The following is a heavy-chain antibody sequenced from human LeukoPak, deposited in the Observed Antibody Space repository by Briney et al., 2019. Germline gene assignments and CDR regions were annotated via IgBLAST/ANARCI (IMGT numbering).Heavy chain of an antibody. CDR1: GFTFTKYW. D-gene: IGHD6-6*01. J-gene: IGHJ4*02. CDR3: ASREGRSSSSEY. CDR2: IKQDGSDK. V-gene: IGHV3-7*01. Sequence: PGGSLRLSCAASGFTFTKYWMTWVRQAPGKGLEWVGNIKQDGSDKNYMDSVKGRFTISRDNTKNSVYLQMSSLRAEDTAVYYCASREGRSSSSEYWGQGTLVTVSS.